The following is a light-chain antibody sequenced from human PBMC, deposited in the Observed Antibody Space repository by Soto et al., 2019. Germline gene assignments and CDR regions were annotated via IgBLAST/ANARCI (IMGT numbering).Light chain of an antibody. V-gene: IGLV2-11*01. CDR3: AAWDDNLNGPSWV. CDR1: SSDVGGYDY. Sequence: QSVLTQPRSVSGSPGQSVTLSCTGTSSDVGGYDYVSWYQQHPGKAPKLMIYDVSKRPSGVPDRFSGSKSGNTASLTISGLQAEDEADYYCAAWDDNLNGPSWVFGGGTKLTVL. J-gene: IGLJ3*02. CDR2: DVS.